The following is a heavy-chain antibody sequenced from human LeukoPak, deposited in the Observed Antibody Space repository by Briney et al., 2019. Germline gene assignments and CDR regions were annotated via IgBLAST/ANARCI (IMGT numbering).Heavy chain of an antibody. CDR3: AKVGGYSYGYNWFDP. CDR2: ISGSGGST. J-gene: IGHJ5*02. Sequence: GGSLRLSCAASGFTFTSYAMSWVRQAPGKGLEWVSAISGSGGSTYYADSVKGRFTISRDNSKNTLYLQMNSLRAEDTAVYYCAKVGGYSYGYNWFDPWGQGTLVTVSS. V-gene: IGHV3-23*01. D-gene: IGHD5-18*01. CDR1: GFTFTSYA.